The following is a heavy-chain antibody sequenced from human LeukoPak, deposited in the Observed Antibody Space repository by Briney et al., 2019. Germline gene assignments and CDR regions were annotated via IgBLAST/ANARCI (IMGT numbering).Heavy chain of an antibody. CDR1: GFTFSSYW. J-gene: IGHJ5*02. D-gene: IGHD1-26*01. CDR2: INTDGSRT. CDR3: ARVMSGSYAWFDP. V-gene: IGHV3-74*01. Sequence: GGSLRLSCAASGFTFSSYWVHWVRQAPGKGLVWVSRINTDGSRTNYADSVKGRFTISRDNAENTMYLQMNSLRAEDTAVYYCARVMSGSYAWFDPWGQGTLVTVSS.